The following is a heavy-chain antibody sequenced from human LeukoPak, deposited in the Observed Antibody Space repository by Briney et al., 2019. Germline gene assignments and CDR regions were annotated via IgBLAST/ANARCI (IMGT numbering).Heavy chain of an antibody. Sequence: GGSLRLSCAASGFTFSSYWLHWVRQAPGKGLVWVSRLNSDGSSTNYAESVKGRFTISRDNSKNTLYLQMNSLRAEDTAVYYCANPLSYWGQGTLVTVSS. D-gene: IGHD1-14*01. CDR1: GFTFSSYW. CDR2: LNSDGSST. CDR3: ANPLSY. V-gene: IGHV3-74*01. J-gene: IGHJ4*02.